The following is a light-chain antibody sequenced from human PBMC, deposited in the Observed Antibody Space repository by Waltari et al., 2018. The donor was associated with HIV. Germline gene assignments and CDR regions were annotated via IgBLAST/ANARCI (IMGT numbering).Light chain of an antibody. CDR3: QAWDSSTVV. CDR1: KLGDKY. V-gene: IGLV3-1*01. CDR2: QDN. Sequence: SYELTQPPSVSVSPGQTASITCSGDKLGDKYASVYQQKTGQSPFLVIYQDNKRPSGIPERFSCSNSGNTATLTISGTQTMDEADYYCQAWDSSTVVFGGVTKLTVL. J-gene: IGLJ2*01.